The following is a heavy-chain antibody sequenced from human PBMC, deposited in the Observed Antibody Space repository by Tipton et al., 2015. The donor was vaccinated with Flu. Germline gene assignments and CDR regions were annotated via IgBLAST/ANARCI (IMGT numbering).Heavy chain of an antibody. J-gene: IGHJ6*02. CDR1: GGSISSYY. D-gene: IGHD1-1*01. CDR2: IYYSGST. Sequence: TLSLTCTVSGGSISSYYWSWIRQPPGKGLEWIGYIYYSGSTNYNPSLKSRVTISVDTSKNQFSLQLNSVTPEDTAVYYCARGKGTGYYYGMDVWGQGTTVTVSS. CDR3: ARGKGTGYYYGMDV. V-gene: IGHV4-59*12.